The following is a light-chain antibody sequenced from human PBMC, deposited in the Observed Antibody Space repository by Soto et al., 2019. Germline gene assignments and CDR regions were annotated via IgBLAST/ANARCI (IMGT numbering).Light chain of an antibody. Sequence: QSALSQPASVSGSPGQSITISCTGTISDVGSNNLVSWYQQHPGKAPKLMIYEVSTRPSGNSNRFSGSKSGNTASLTISGLQAEDEADYYCCSYARRSASYVFGAGTKVTVL. J-gene: IGLJ1*01. V-gene: IGLV2-23*02. CDR3: CSYARRSASYV. CDR1: ISDVGSNNL. CDR2: EVS.